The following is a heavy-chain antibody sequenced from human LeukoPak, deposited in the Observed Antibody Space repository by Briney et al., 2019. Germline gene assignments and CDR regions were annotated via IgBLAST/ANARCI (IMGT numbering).Heavy chain of an antibody. Sequence: SETLYLTCAVYGGSFSGYYWSWIRQPPGKGLEWIGEINHSGSTNYNPSLKSRVTISVDTSKNQFSLKLSSVTAADTAVYYCARKGGYYYGSGSYSRYYYMDVWGKGTTVTVSS. CDR3: ARKGGYYYGSGSYSRYYYMDV. V-gene: IGHV4-34*01. D-gene: IGHD3-10*01. CDR2: INHSGST. CDR1: GGSFSGYY. J-gene: IGHJ6*03.